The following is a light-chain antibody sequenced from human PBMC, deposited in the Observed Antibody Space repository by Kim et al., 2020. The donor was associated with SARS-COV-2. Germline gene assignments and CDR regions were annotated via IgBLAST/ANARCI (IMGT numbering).Light chain of an antibody. Sequence: GTKVTNSCSGSSSNIGNNYVSWYQQLPGTAPKLLIYDNNKRPSGIPDRFSGSKSGTSATLGITGLQTGDEADYYCGTWDSSLSAVVFGGGTQLTVL. V-gene: IGLV1-51*01. CDR1: SSNIGNNY. CDR3: GTWDSSLSAVV. CDR2: DNN. J-gene: IGLJ2*01.